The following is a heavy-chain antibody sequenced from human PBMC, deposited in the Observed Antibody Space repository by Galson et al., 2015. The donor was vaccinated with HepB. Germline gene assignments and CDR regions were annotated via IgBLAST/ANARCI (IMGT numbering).Heavy chain of an antibody. CDR3: ARLGDFSGYSSR. J-gene: IGHJ4*02. D-gene: IGHD5-12*01. Sequence: SLRLSCAASGFTFSGSAIHWVRQTSGKGLEWVGRIGSKANNYATAYVASVVKGRFTISRDDSKNTAFLQMNTLKTEDTAVYYCARLGDFSGYSSRWGQGTLVTVSS. CDR1: GFTFSGSA. CDR2: IGSKANNYAT. V-gene: IGHV3-73*01.